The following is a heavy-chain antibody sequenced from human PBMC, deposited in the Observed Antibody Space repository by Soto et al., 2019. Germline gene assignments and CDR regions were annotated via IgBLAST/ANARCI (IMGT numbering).Heavy chain of an antibody. CDR3: AQVLGNAMEV. V-gene: IGHV3-23*01. CDR2: LTAGGLNT. Sequence: PGGSLRLSCSASGFNFGSYGMSWVRQAPGKGLEWVSGLTAGGLNTYSADPVKDRFTISRDNSRNTLYLQMSSLRVEDTAVFHCAQVLGNAMEVWGQGTTVTVPS. J-gene: IGHJ6*02. D-gene: IGHD2-8*01. CDR1: GFNFGSYG.